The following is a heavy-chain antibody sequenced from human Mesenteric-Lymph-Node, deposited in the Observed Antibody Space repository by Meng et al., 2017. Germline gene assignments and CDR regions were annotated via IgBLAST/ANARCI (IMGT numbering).Heavy chain of an antibody. CDR3: ARARYYYDSSGYINWFDP. CDR1: GYTFTGYY. CDR2: INTNTGNP. Sequence: ASVKVSCKASGYTFTGYYIHWVRQAPGQGLEWMGWINTNTGNPTYAQGFTGRFVFSLDTSVSTAYLQISSLKAEDTAVYYCARARYYYDSSGYINWFDPWGQGTLVTVSS. D-gene: IGHD3-22*01. V-gene: IGHV7-4-1*02. J-gene: IGHJ5*02.